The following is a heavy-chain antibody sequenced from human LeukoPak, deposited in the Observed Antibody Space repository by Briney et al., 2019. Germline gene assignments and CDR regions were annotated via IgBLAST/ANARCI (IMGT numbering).Heavy chain of an antibody. D-gene: IGHD3-10*01. CDR1: GYTFTSYD. V-gene: IGHV1-8*01. CDR2: MNPNSGNT. CDR3: ARLVRAFRYHYYYYYMDV. Sequence: ASVRVSCKASGYTFTSYDINWVRQATGQGLEWMGWMNPNSGNTGYAQKFQGRVTMTRNTSISTAYMELSSLRSEDTAVYYCARLVRAFRYHYYYYYMDVWGKGTTVTISS. J-gene: IGHJ6*03.